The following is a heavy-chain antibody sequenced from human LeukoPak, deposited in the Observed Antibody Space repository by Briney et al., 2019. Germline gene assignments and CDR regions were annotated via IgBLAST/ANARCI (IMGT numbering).Heavy chain of an antibody. J-gene: IGHJ1*01. CDR3: ARGEDSSGYPEYFQH. D-gene: IGHD3-22*01. CDR2: IYYSGST. CDR1: GGSISSYY. V-gene: IGHV4-59*01. Sequence: SETLSLTCTVSGGSISSYYWSWIRQPPGKGLEWIGYIYYSGSTNYNPSLTSRVTISVDTSKNQFSLKLSSVTAADTAVYYCARGEDSSGYPEYFQHWGQGTLVTVSS.